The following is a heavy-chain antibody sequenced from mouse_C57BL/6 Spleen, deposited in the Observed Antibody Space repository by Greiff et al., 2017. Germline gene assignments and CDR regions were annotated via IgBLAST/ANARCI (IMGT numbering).Heavy chain of an antibody. CDR3: TEVGFAY. CDR1: GFTITDDY. V-gene: IGHV14-4*01. Sequence: VQLQQSGAELVRPGASVKLSCTASGFTITDDYMHWVKQRPEQGLEWIGWIDPESGDTEYASKFQGKATITADTSSNTAYLQLSSLTAEDTAVYDSTEVGFAYWGKGTLVTVSA. J-gene: IGHJ3*01. CDR2: IDPESGDT.